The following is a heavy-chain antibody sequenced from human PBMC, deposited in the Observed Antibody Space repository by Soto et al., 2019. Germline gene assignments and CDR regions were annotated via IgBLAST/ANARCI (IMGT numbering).Heavy chain of an antibody. CDR2: IYSGGST. V-gene: IGHV3-53*01. CDR1: GFTVSSNY. Sequence: PGWSLRLSCAASGFTVSSNYMSWVRQAPGKGLEWVSVIYSGGSTYYADSVKGRFTISRDNSKNTLYLQMNSLRAEDTAVYYCATPPPSTIFGVVINHYYYYGMDVWGQGTTVTVSS. CDR3: ATPPPSTIFGVVINHYYYYGMDV. J-gene: IGHJ6*02. D-gene: IGHD3-3*01.